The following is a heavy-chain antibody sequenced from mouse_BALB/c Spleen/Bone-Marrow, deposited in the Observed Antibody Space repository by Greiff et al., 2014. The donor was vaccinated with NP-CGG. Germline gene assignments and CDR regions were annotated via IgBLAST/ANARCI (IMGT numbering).Heavy chain of an antibody. D-gene: IGHD1-1*01. Sequence: EVQLQQSGAELVKPGASVKLSCTASGFNIKDTYMHWVKQRPEQGLEWIGRIDPANGNTKYDPKFQGKATMTADTSSNTSYLQLSSLTSEATAVYYCAPYYYGSSQFAYWGQGTLVTVSA. CDR2: IDPANGNT. CDR1: GFNIKDTY. CDR3: APYYYGSSQFAY. V-gene: IGHV14-3*02. J-gene: IGHJ3*01.